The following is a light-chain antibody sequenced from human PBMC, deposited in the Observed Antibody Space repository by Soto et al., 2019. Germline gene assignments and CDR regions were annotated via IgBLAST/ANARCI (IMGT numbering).Light chain of an antibody. V-gene: IGKV3-11*01. CDR2: DAS. Sequence: DIVLTHSPATLSLSPGERATLSCRASQSVSSYLAWYQQKPGQAPRLLIYDASNRATGIPARFSGSGSGTDFTLTISSLEPEDFAVYYCQQRSNWPPITFGRGTRLEIK. CDR3: QQRSNWPPIT. J-gene: IGKJ5*01. CDR1: QSVSSY.